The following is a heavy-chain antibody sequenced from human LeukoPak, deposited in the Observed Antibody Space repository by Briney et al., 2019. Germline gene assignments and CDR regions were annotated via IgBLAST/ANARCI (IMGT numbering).Heavy chain of an antibody. CDR2: IYYSGST. D-gene: IGHD3-22*01. CDR1: GGSISSSSYY. Sequence: SETLSLTCTVSGGSISSSSYYWGWIRQPPGKGLEWIGSIYYSGSTYYNPSLKSRVTISVDTSKNQFSLKLSSVTAADTAVYYCARTLSSGYPNYYYYMDVWGKGTTVTVSS. V-gene: IGHV4-39*07. J-gene: IGHJ6*03. CDR3: ARTLSSGYPNYYYYMDV.